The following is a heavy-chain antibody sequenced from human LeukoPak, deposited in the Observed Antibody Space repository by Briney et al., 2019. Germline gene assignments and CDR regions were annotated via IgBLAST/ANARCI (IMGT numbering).Heavy chain of an antibody. V-gene: IGHV3-48*04. J-gene: IGHJ2*01. Sequence: GGSLRLSCAASGFTFSSYSMNWVRQAPGKGLEWVSYISSSSSTIYYADSVKGRFTISRDNAKNSLYLQMNSLRAEDTAVYYCARDLEGSYGPYWYFDLWGRGTLVTVSS. CDR3: ARDLEGSYGPYWYFDL. CDR2: ISSSSSTI. D-gene: IGHD5-18*01. CDR1: GFTFSSYS.